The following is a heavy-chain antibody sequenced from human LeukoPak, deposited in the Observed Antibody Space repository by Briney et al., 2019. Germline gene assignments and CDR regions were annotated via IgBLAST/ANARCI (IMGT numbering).Heavy chain of an antibody. Sequence: GGSLRLSCAASGFTFSSYAISWARQAPGKGLEWVSGISGSGDNTYYADSVKGRFTISRDNSKNTLYVQVNSLGTEDTAAYYCAKGSYYDSSGSFYFDYWGQGTLVTVSS. CDR3: AKGSYYDSSGSFYFDY. CDR2: ISGSGDNT. D-gene: IGHD3-22*01. CDR1: GFTFSSYA. V-gene: IGHV3-23*01. J-gene: IGHJ4*02.